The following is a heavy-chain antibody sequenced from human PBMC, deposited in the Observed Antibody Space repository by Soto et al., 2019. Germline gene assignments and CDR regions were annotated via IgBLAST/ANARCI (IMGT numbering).Heavy chain of an antibody. CDR1: GFTFRSYA. CDR3: ASTQTFDY. Sequence: PGGSLRLSCASSGFTFRSYATHWVRQAPGKGLEWVANINQDGSEKHYVDSVKGRLTISRDNAKNSLYLQMNSLTAEDTAVYYCASTQTFDYWGQGILVTVSS. J-gene: IGHJ4*02. CDR2: INQDGSEK. V-gene: IGHV3-7*01.